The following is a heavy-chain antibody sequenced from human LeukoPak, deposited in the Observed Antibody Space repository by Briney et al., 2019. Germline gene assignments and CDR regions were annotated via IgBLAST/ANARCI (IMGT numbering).Heavy chain of an antibody. CDR3: AREDTVTGIDY. V-gene: IGHV4-61*01. Sequence: SETLSLTCTVSGGSISTSTYCWGWIRQPPGKGLEWIGYIYYSGSTNYNPSLKSRVTISVDTSKNQFSLKLSSVTAADTAVYYCAREDTVTGIDYWGQGTLVTVSS. D-gene: IGHD4-17*01. CDR2: IYYSGST. CDR1: GGSISTSTYC. J-gene: IGHJ4*02.